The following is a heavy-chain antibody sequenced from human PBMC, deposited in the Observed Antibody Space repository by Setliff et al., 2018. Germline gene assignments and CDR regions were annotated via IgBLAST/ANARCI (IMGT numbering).Heavy chain of an antibody. CDR3: ASVVEDYYDSSGYFLPSYYFDY. CDR1: GGSISNSSYY. J-gene: IGHJ4*02. Sequence: KPSETLSLTCTVSGGSISNSSYYWGWIRQPPGKGLEWIGSIYYSGSTYYNPSLKSRVTISVDTSKNQFSLKLSPVTTADTAVYYCASVVEDYYDSSGYFLPSYYFDYWGQGTLVTVSS. CDR2: IYYSGST. D-gene: IGHD3-22*01. V-gene: IGHV4-39*07.